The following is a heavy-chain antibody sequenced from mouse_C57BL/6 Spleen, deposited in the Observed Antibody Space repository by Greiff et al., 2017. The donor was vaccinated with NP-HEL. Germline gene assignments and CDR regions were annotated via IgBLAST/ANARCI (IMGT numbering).Heavy chain of an antibody. Sequence: EVKLVESGGGLVKPGGSLKLSCAASGFTFSDYGMHWVRQAPEKGLEWVAYISSGSSTIYYADTVKGRFTISRDNAKNTLFLQITSLRSEDTAMYYCARQVIYDGYYYFDYWGQGTTLTVSS. CDR1: GFTFSDYG. V-gene: IGHV5-17*01. J-gene: IGHJ2*01. CDR3: ARQVIYDGYYYFDY. CDR2: ISSGSSTI. D-gene: IGHD2-3*01.